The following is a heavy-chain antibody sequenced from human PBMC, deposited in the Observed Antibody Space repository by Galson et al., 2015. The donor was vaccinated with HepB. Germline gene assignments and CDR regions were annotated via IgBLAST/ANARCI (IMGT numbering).Heavy chain of an antibody. J-gene: IGHJ4*02. D-gene: IGHD6-13*01. CDR3: ANHGLSWSYYFDY. V-gene: IGHV3-23*01. Sequence: SLRLSCAGSRFSFSSYAMSWVRQAPGKGLEWVSAISASGSSTYSADSVKGRFTISRDNSDNTLYLQMNSLRAGDTDVYYCANHGLSWSYYFDYWGQGTLVTVSS. CDR1: RFSFSSYA. CDR2: ISASGSST.